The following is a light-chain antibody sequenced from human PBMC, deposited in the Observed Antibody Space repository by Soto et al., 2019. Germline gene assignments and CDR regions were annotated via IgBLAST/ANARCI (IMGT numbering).Light chain of an antibody. V-gene: IGLV2-14*03. CDR2: DVR. CDR1: NNYVGAYNY. CDR3: SSYTNSNSYV. J-gene: IGLJ1*01. Sequence: APNPPASLSWVPRQGRPISPTGKNNYVGAYNYVSWYQHHPGKAPKLMIYDVRNRPSGVSNRFSGSKSGNTASLTISGLQAEDEADYYCSSYTNSNSYVFGTGTKVTVL.